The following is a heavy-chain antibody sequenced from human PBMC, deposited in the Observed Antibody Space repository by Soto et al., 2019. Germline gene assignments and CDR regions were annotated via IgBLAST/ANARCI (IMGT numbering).Heavy chain of an antibody. CDR2: IYHSGST. D-gene: IGHD6-13*01. CDR1: GGSISSSNW. J-gene: IGHJ5*02. CDR3: AREVGYSSSWHPLNWFDP. Sequence: PSETLSLTCAVSGGSISSSNWWSWVRQPPGKGLEWIGEIYHSGSTNYNPSLKSRVTISVDKSKNQFSLKLSSVTAADTAVYYCAREVGYSSSWHPLNWFDPWGQGTLVTVSS. V-gene: IGHV4-4*02.